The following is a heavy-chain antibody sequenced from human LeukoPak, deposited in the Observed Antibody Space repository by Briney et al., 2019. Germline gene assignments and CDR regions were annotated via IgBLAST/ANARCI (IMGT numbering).Heavy chain of an antibody. Sequence: GASVKVSCKASGYSFTSNYIHWVRQAPGQGLEWVGMIYPRDGSTSYAQKFQGRVTITRDTSASTAYMELSSLRSEDTAVYYCARDRVPNYYGMDVWGQGTTVTVSS. V-gene: IGHV1-46*01. CDR2: IYPRDGST. D-gene: IGHD2-2*01. CDR3: ARDRVPNYYGMDV. CDR1: GYSFTSNY. J-gene: IGHJ6*02.